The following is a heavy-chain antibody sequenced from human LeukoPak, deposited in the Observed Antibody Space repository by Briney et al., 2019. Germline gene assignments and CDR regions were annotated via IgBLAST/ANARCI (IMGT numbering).Heavy chain of an antibody. Sequence: GGSLRLSCAASGFTFSSYSMNWVRQAPGKGLEWVSAIRDSGSSTHYADSVKGRFTTSRDNSKNTLFLQMNSLRAEDTAIYYCAKYGPQDSGSSHFDYWGQGALVTVSS. CDR3: AKYGPQDSGSSHFDY. V-gene: IGHV3-23*01. CDR1: GFTFSSYS. CDR2: IRDSGSST. D-gene: IGHD1-26*01. J-gene: IGHJ4*02.